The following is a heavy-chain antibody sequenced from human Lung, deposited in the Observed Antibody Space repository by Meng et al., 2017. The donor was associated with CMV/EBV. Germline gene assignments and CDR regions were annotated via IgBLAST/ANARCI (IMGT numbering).Heavy chain of an antibody. V-gene: IGHV3-21*01. CDR3: ARGVGSYDFWSAYSYYYGLDV. D-gene: IGHD3-3*01. CDR1: GFTLSDYS. CDR2: ISSSDYI. J-gene: IGHJ6*02. Sequence: SXXASGFTLSDYSMNWVRQAPGKGLEWVSSISSSDYIYYADSVRGRFTISRDNAKHSLYLQMNSLRAEDTAVYYCARGVGSYDFWSAYSYYYGLDVWGQGTXVTVSS.